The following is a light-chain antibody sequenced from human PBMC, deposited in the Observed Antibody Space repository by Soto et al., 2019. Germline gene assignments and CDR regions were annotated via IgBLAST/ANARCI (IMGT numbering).Light chain of an antibody. CDR1: QSINNNY. CDR2: GAS. Sequence: EILLTQSPGTLSLSPGERATLSCRASQSINNNYLAWYQQKPGQAPRLLIYGASSRATGIPDRFSGSGSGTDFTLTLSRLETEDFAVYYCQQYCGSPPTFGQGTKVEIK. V-gene: IGKV3-20*01. J-gene: IGKJ1*01. CDR3: QQYCGSPPT.